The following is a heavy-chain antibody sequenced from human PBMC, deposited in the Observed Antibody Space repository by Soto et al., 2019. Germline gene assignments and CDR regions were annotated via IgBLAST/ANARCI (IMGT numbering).Heavy chain of an antibody. D-gene: IGHD2-8*01. J-gene: IGHJ3*02. Sequence: QVQLQESGPGLVKPSQTLSLICTVSGDSISSDNYFWRWIRQPPGQGLEGIGYISNRGTPYYNPSLKSRVTISLDTSKNRFSLDMYSVTAADTAVYYCAREVNVVALSDAFDIWGQGTMVTVSS. CDR3: AREVNVVALSDAFDI. CDR2: ISNRGTP. V-gene: IGHV4-30-4*01. CDR1: GDSISSDNYF.